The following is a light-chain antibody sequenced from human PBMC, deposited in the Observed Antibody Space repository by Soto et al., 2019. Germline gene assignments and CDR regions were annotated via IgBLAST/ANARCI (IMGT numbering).Light chain of an antibody. Sequence: EIVLTQSPGTLSLSPGESGTLSCRAGQSVSGTSLAWYQHKPGQAPRLLIYGASSRATGVPDRFSGSGSGTYFTLTISRLEPEDFAVYYCQQYGGSPPITFGQGTRLEIK. J-gene: IGKJ5*01. CDR2: GAS. V-gene: IGKV3-20*01. CDR1: QSVSGTS. CDR3: QQYGGSPPIT.